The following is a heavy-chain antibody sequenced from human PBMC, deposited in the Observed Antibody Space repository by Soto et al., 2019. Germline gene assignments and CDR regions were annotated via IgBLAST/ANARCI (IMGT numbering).Heavy chain of an antibody. V-gene: IGHV4-34*01. Sequence: QVQLQQWGAGLLKPSETLSLTCAVYGGSFSGYYWTWIRQPPGTGLEWFGEINHSGSTNYNPSLKSRVTISADTSKNQFSLKLTSVTAADTAVYYCARDKITGLFDYWGQGTLVTVSS. CDR3: ARDKITGLFDY. J-gene: IGHJ4*02. D-gene: IGHD2-8*02. CDR1: GGSFSGYY. CDR2: INHSGST.